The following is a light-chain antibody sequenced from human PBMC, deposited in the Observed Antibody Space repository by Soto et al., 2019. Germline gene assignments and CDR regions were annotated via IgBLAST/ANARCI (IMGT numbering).Light chain of an antibody. V-gene: IGLV2-8*01. CDR3: SSYAGSNNYV. CDR2: EVN. Sequence: QSALSQPPSASGSPGQSVTISCTGTSSDVGGYNYVSWYQQHPGKAPKLIIYEVNKRPSGVPDRFSGSRSGNTASLTVSGLQAEVEADYFCSSYAGSNNYVFGTGTKVTVL. CDR1: SSDVGGYNY. J-gene: IGLJ1*01.